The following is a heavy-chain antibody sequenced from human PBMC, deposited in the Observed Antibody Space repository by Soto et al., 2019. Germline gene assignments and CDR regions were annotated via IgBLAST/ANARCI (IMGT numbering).Heavy chain of an antibody. D-gene: IGHD5-18*01. Sequence: PVGSLRLPCAVSGFTFSDYYRSWIRQAPGKGLEWVSYISISGSTIYYADSVKGRFTISRDNAKNSLYLQMNSLRAEDTAVYYFSRDYPQNSYALNLLDLWGQGNLVTVS. V-gene: IGHV3-11*01. CDR2: ISISGSTI. J-gene: IGHJ5*02. CDR1: GFTFSDYY. CDR3: SRDYPQNSYALNLLDL.